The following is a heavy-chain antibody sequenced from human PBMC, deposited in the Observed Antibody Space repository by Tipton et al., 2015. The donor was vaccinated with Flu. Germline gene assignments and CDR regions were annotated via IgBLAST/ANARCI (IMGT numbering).Heavy chain of an antibody. J-gene: IGHJ6*02. CDR3: AKEENDILTGYYYYGMDV. CDR2: ISWSSGSI. D-gene: IGHD3-9*01. Sequence: QLVQSGGGLVQPGRSLRLSCAASGFTFDDYAMHWVRQAPGKGLEWVSGISWSSGSIGYADSVKGRFTISRDNAKNSLYLQMNSLRAEDTALYYCAKEENDILTGYYYYGMDVWGQGTTVTVSS. V-gene: IGHV3-9*01. CDR1: GFTFDDYA.